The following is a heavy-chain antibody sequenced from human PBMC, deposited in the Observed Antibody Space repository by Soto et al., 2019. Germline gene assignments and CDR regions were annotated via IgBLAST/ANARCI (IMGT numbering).Heavy chain of an antibody. V-gene: IGHV1-18*01. J-gene: IGHJ4*02. CDR1: GYTFTSYG. CDR2: ISAYNGNT. D-gene: IGHD3-22*01. Sequence: ASVKVSCKASGYTFTSYGISWVRQAPGQGLEWMGWISAYNGNTNYAQKLQGRVTMTTDTSTSTAYMELRSLRSDGTAVYYCARGRYYYDSSGYSDYWGQGTLVTVSS. CDR3: ARGRYYYDSSGYSDY.